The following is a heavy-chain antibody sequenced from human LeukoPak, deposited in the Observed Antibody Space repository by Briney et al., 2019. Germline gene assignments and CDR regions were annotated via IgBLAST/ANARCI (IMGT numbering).Heavy chain of an antibody. CDR3: ARARGLRLGELSLYDPTYYFDY. Sequence: NPSETLSLTCTVSGGSISSGSSYWSWIRQPAGKGLEWIGRIYTSGSTNYNPSLKSRVTVSVDTSKNQFSLKLSSVTAADTAVYYCARARGLRLGELSLYDPTYYFDYWGQGTLVTVSS. J-gene: IGHJ4*02. CDR1: GGSISSGSSY. V-gene: IGHV4-61*02. D-gene: IGHD3-16*02. CDR2: IYTSGST.